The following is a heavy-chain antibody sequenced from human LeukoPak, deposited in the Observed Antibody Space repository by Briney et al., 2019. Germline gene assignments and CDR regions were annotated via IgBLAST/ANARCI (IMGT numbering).Heavy chain of an antibody. Sequence: SQTLSLTCAISGDSVSSNSASWNWIRQSPSRGLEWLGRTYYRSKWYNDYAVSVKSRITLSPDTSKNQLSLQRNSVTPEDTAVYYCARRGYSYGCEDYYYYGMDVWGQGTTVTVSS. V-gene: IGHV6-1*01. CDR1: GDSVSSNSAS. CDR2: TYYRSKWYN. D-gene: IGHD5-18*01. CDR3: ARRGYSYGCEDYYYYGMDV. J-gene: IGHJ6*02.